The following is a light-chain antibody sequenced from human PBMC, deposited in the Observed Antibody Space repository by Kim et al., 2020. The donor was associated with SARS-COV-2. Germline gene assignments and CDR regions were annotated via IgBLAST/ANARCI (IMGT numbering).Light chain of an antibody. CDR3: QKYDNAPWT. J-gene: IGKJ1*01. V-gene: IGKV1-27*01. CDR1: QDISNH. CDR2: AAS. Sequence: ASVGDGVTITCRAGQDISNHLDWYQQKPGKVPKVLISAASALQSGVPSRFSGSRSGTEFTLTISSLQPEDVATYYCQKYDNAPWTFGQGTKVEIK.